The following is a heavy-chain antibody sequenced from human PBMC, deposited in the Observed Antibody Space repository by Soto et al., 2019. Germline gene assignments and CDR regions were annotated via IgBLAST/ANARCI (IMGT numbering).Heavy chain of an antibody. J-gene: IGHJ6*03. D-gene: IGHD3-3*01. CDR2: INPNSGGT. Sequence: ASVKVSCKASGYTFTGYYMHWVRQAPGQGLERMGWINPNSGGTNYAQKFQGWVTMTRDTSISTAYMELSRLRSDDTAVYYCAREGVSTYYDFWSGYFGPYYMDVWGKGTTVTVSS. CDR3: AREGVSTYYDFWSGYFGPYYMDV. CDR1: GYTFTGYY. V-gene: IGHV1-2*04.